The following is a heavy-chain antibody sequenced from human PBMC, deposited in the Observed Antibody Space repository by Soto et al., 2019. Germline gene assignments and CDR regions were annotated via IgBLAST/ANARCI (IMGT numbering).Heavy chain of an antibody. D-gene: IGHD4-17*01. CDR3: AKLPGPIPVTTTRGPYYYYGMDV. V-gene: IGHV3-30*18. CDR1: GFTFSSYG. J-gene: IGHJ6*02. Sequence: QVQLVESRGGVVQPGRSLRLSCAASGFTFSSYGMHWVRQAPGKELEWVAVISYDGSNKYYADSVKGRFTISRDNSKNTLYLQMNSLRAEDTAVYYCAKLPGPIPVTTTRGPYYYYGMDVWGQGTTVTVSS. CDR2: ISYDGSNK.